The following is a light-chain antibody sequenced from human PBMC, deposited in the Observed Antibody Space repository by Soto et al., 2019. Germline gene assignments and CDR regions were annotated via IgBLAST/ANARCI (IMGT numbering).Light chain of an antibody. Sequence: EIVLTQSPGTLSLSPGERATLSCRASQSVSNSLAWFQQKPGQAPRLLIYDVSNRAPGIPARFSGSGSGTDFTLTISSLEPEDFALYFCHQRGTWPLTFGGGTNVEIK. CDR2: DVS. CDR3: HQRGTWPLT. V-gene: IGKV3-11*01. J-gene: IGKJ4*01. CDR1: QSVSNS.